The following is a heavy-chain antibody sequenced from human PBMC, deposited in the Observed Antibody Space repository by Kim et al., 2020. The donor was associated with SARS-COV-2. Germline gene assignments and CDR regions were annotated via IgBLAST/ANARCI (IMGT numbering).Heavy chain of an antibody. J-gene: IGHJ4*02. D-gene: IGHD6-13*01. V-gene: IGHV5-51*01. CDR3: ARNKGIAAAGIFGDY. CDR1: GYSFTSYW. CDR2: IYPGDSDT. Sequence: GESLKISCKGSGYSFTSYWIGWVRQMPGKGLEWMGIIYPGDSDTRYSPSFQGQVTISADKSISTAYLQWSSLKASDTAMYYCARNKGIAAAGIFGDYWGQGTLVTVSS.